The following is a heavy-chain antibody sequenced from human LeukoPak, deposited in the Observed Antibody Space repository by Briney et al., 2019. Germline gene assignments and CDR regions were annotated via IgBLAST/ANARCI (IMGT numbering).Heavy chain of an antibody. J-gene: IGHJ4*02. Sequence: GGSLRLSCAASGFTFSSYGMHWVRQAPGKGLEWVAFIRYDGSNKYYADSVKGRFTISRDNSKNTLYLQMNSLRAEDTAVYYCAKDRDSSSWGFDYWGQGTLVTASS. D-gene: IGHD6-13*01. V-gene: IGHV3-30*02. CDR3: AKDRDSSSWGFDY. CDR2: IRYDGSNK. CDR1: GFTFSSYG.